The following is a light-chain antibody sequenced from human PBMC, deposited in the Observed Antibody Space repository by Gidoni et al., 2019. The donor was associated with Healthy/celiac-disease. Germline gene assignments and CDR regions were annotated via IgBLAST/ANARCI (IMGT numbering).Light chain of an antibody. J-gene: IGLJ2*01. Sequence: SSELTQDPAVSGALGQTVRITCQGDSLRSYYASWYQQKPGQAPVLVIYGKNNRPSGIPDRFSGSSSGNTASLTITGAQAEDEADYYCNSRDSSGNHLDVVFGGGTKLTVL. CDR1: SLRSYY. CDR2: GKN. V-gene: IGLV3-19*01. CDR3: NSRDSSGNHLDVV.